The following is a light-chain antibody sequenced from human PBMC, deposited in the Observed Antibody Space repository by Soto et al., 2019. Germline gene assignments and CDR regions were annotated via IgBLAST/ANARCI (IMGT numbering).Light chain of an antibody. Sequence: EIVLTQSPGTLSLSPGERATLSCRASQSVSSNYLAWYQQKPGQAPRLVIYGASNRATGIPDRFSGSGSGTDXXXTXXXXEPEXFAVXXXXXYGSSPPYTFGQGTKLDIK. CDR2: GAS. CDR3: XXYGSSPPYT. CDR1: QSVSSNY. V-gene: IGKV3-20*01. J-gene: IGKJ2*01.